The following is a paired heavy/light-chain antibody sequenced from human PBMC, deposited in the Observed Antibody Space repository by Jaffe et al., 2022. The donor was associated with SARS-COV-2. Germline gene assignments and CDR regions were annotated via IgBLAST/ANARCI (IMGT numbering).Heavy chain of an antibody. J-gene: IGHJ5*02. CDR1: GDSISDNY. Sequence: QVQLQESGPGLVKPSETLSLICIVSGDSISDNYWSWIRQPPGKGLEWIGGIHYSGSTNYNLSLKSRVTMSVDTSKRQVFLRLTSVTTADMAIYYCTSGHWFDRWGQGTLVTVSS. CDR2: IHYSGST. CDR3: TSGHWFDR. V-gene: IGHV4-59*01.
Light chain of an antibody. Sequence: EIVMTQSPATLSVSRGERVTLSCRASQSVSSNLAWYQQKPGQAPRLLIYGASTRATGISARFSGSGSGTEFTLTISSLQSEDFAVYHCQQYNDWPRTFGQGTKVEIK. CDR1: QSVSSN. CDR3: QQYNDWPRT. CDR2: GAS. J-gene: IGKJ1*01. V-gene: IGKV3-15*01.